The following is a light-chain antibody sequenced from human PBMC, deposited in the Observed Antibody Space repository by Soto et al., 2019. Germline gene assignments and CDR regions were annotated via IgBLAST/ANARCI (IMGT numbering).Light chain of an antibody. CDR1: SSDVGGYDY. Sequence: QSALTQPASVSGSPGQSITISCTGTSSDVGGYDYVSWYQHHPGKAPKPMIYEVSNRPSGFSSRFSGSKSGNTASLTISGLQAEDEADYYCSSYAGSSTDYVFGTGTKVTVL. CDR2: EVS. V-gene: IGLV2-14*01. CDR3: SSYAGSSTDYV. J-gene: IGLJ1*01.